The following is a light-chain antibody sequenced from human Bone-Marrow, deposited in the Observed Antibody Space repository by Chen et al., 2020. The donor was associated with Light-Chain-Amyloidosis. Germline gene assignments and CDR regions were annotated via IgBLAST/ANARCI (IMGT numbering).Light chain of an antibody. V-gene: IGLV3-21*02. Sequence: SYVLTQPSSVSVAPGQTATIACGGHKIGSTSVHWYQQTPGQAPLLVVYDDSDRPSGLPARLSGSNSGNTATLTISRVEAGDEADYYCQVWDRSSDRPVFGGGTKLTVL. CDR1: KIGSTS. CDR3: QVWDRSSDRPV. J-gene: IGLJ3*02. CDR2: DDS.